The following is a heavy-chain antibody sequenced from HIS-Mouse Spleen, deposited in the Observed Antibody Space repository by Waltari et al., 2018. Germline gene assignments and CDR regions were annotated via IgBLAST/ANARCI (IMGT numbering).Heavy chain of an antibody. Sequence: QVTLRESGPALVKPTQTLTLTCTFSGFSLSNSGMCVSWIRQPPGKALEWLARIDWDDAKYYSTSLKTRLTISRDTSKNQVVLTMTNMDPLDTATYYCARIAEGYTSGWYAFDYWGQGTLVTVSS. CDR1: GFSLSNSGMC. V-gene: IGHV2-70*15. J-gene: IGHJ4*02. D-gene: IGHD6-19*01. CDR3: ARIAEGYTSGWYAFDY. CDR2: IDWDDAK.